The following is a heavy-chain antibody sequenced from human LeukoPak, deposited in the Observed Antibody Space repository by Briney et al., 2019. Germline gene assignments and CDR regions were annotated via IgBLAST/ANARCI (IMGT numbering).Heavy chain of an antibody. D-gene: IGHD3-22*01. J-gene: IGHJ4*02. Sequence: KASETLSLTCTVSGGSISSYYWSWIRQPPGKGLEWIGYIYYSGSTNYNPSLKSRVTISVDTSKNQFSLKLSSVTAADTAVYYCARGADYYDSSGYHVRYFDYWGQGTLVTVSS. CDR2: IYYSGST. V-gene: IGHV4-59*12. CDR3: ARGADYYDSSGYHVRYFDY. CDR1: GGSISSYY.